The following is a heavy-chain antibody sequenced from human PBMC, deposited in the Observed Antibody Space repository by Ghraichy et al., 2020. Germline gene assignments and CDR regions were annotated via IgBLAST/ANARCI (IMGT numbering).Heavy chain of an antibody. CDR3: AVWDRGELSEYFQH. Sequence: GGSLRLSCAASGFTFSSYAMSWVRQAPGKGLEWVSAISGSGGSTYYADSVKGRFTISRDNSKNTLYLQMNSLRAEDTAVYYCAVWDRGELSEYFQHWGQGTLVTVSS. CDR2: ISGSGGST. J-gene: IGHJ1*01. D-gene: IGHD3-16*01. V-gene: IGHV3-23*01. CDR1: GFTFSSYA.